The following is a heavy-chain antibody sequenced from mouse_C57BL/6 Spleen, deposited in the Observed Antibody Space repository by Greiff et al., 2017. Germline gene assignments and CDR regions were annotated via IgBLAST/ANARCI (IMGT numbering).Heavy chain of an antibody. J-gene: IGHJ4*01. V-gene: IGHV1-55*01. CDR3: AKKSDYGSSYYAMDY. CDR1: GYTFTSYW. Sequence: QVQLQQPGAELVKPGASVKMSCKASGYTFTSYWITWVKQRPGQGLEWIGDIYPGSGSTNYNEKFKSKATLTVDTSSSTAYMQLSSLTSEDSAVYYCAKKSDYGSSYYAMDYWGQGTSVTVSS. CDR2: IYPGSGST. D-gene: IGHD1-1*01.